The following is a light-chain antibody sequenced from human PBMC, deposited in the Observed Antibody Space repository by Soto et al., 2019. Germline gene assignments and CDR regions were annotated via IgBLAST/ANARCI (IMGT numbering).Light chain of an antibody. CDR2: AAS. CDR3: LQAHDDSWT. Sequence: ATQMTQSPSYLSASAGDRITITCRASRDIGSDLSWYQQKAGKDPTLLIYAASNLQSGVPSRFRGSRSGTEFNLTISSLQPADFATYDCLQAHDDSWTFGPGTKVDIK. CDR1: RDIGSD. J-gene: IGKJ1*01. V-gene: IGKV1-6*01.